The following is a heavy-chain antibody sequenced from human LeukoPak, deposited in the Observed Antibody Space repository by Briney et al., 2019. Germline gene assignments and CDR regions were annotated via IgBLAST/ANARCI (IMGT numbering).Heavy chain of an antibody. V-gene: IGHV3-23*01. Sequence: RTGGSLRLSCEASGFTFSSYAMSWVRQAPGKGLEWVSGISESGGNKYYEDSVKGRFTISRDNSKNTVFLQMTSLRADDTAIYYCAKDHRREKSGYNSMWFEVYFDSWGQGTLITVSS. D-gene: IGHD3-3*01. CDR2: ISESGGNK. J-gene: IGHJ4*02. CDR3: AKDHRREKSGYNSMWFEVYFDS. CDR1: GFTFSSYA.